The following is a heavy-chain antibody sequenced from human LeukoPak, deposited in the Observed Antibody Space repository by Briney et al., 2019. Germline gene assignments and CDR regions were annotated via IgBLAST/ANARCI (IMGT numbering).Heavy chain of an antibody. V-gene: IGHV4-34*01. D-gene: IGHD2-2*01. CDR2: INHSGST. Sequence: SETLSLTCAVYGGSFSGYYWSWIRQPPGKGLEWIGEINHSGSTNYNPSLKSRVTISVDTSKNQFSPKLSSVTAADTAVYYCASTCSSTSCQGVYYYYGMDVWGQGTTVTVSS. CDR1: GGSFSGYY. CDR3: ASTCSSTSCQGVYYYYGMDV. J-gene: IGHJ6*02.